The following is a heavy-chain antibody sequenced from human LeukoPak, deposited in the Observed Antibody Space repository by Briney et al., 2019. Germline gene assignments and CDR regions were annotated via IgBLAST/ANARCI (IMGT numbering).Heavy chain of an antibody. V-gene: IGHV1-2*02. J-gene: IGHJ5*02. Sequence: ASVKVSCKASGYTFTSYGISWVRQAPEQGLEWMGWINPNSGGTNYAQKFQGRVTMTRDTSISTAYMELSGLRSDDTAVYYCARANMVRGVGLFFDRNWFDPWGQGTLVTVSS. D-gene: IGHD3-10*01. CDR2: INPNSGGT. CDR1: GYTFTSYG. CDR3: ARANMVRGVGLFFDRNWFDP.